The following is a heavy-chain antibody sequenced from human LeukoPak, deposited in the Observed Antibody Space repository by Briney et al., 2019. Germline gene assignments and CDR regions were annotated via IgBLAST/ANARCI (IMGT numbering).Heavy chain of an antibody. CDR2: ISGSVGST. J-gene: IGHJ4*02. CDR3: AKDQAPVRGVIMSSCFDY. D-gene: IGHD3-10*01. V-gene: IGHV3-23*01. CDR1: AFTFTSYA. Sequence: GGSLRLSCAASAFTFTSYAMSWVRQAPGEGLEWVSAISGSVGSTYYADSVKGRFTISRDNSKNTLYLQMNSLRAEDTAVYYCAKDQAPVRGVIMSSCFDYWGQGTLVTVSS.